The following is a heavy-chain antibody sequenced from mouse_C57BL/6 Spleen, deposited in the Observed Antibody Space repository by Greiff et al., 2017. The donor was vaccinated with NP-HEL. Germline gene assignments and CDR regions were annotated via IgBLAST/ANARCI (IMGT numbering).Heavy chain of an antibody. V-gene: IGHV1-52*01. J-gene: IGHJ2*01. CDR2: IDPSDSET. D-gene: IGHD2-12*01. CDR3: ARRGNSNDDFDY. Sequence: QVQLQQPGAELVRPGSSVKLSCKASGYTFTSYWMHWVKQRPIQGLEWIGNIDPSDSETNYNQKFKDKATLTVDKSSSTAYMQLSSLTSEDSAVYYSARRGNSNDDFDYWGQGTTLTVSS. CDR1: GYTFTSYW.